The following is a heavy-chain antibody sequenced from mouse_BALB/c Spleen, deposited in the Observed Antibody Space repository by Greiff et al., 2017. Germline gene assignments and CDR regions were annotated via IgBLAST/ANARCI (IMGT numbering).Heavy chain of an antibody. CDR3: ASDTVVATRFAY. V-gene: IGHV14-3*02. D-gene: IGHD1-1*01. CDR2: IDPANGNT. J-gene: IGHJ3*01. CDR1: GFNIKDTY. Sequence: VQLKESGAELVKPGASVKLSCTASGFNIKDTYMHWVKQRPEQGLEWIGRIDPANGNTKYDPKFQGKATITADTSSNTAYLQLSSLTSEDTAVYYCASDTVVATRFAYWGQGTLVTVSA.